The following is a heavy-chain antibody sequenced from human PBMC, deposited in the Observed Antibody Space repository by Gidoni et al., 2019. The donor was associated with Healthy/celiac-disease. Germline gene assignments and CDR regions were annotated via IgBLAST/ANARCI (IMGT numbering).Heavy chain of an antibody. D-gene: IGHD3-10*01. CDR2: IYTSGST. CDR1: GGSISSGRYS. V-gene: IGHV4-61*02. J-gene: IGHJ5*02. Sequence: QVQLQESGPGLVKPSQTLSLTCTVSGGSISSGRYSWSWIRQPAGKGLEWIGRIYTSGSTNYNPSLKSRVTISVDTSKNQFSLKLSSVTAADTAVYYCARSINYYGSGSSFVWFDPWGQGTLVTVSS. CDR3: ARSINYYGSGSSFVWFDP.